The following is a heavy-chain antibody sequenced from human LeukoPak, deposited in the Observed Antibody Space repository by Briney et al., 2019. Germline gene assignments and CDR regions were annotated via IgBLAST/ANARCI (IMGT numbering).Heavy chain of an antibody. CDR2: INYRGAV. CDR1: DGSTTGTRYY. CDR3: ARVTKYDNSRNNYYMDV. Sequence: KPSETLSLTCTVSDGSTTGTRYYWGWFRQTPGKGPEWIGNINYRGAVYYNPSLRSRATISLDTSKNQFPPRLTSVTAADTAVYFCARVTKYDNSRNNYYMDVWGKGTTVTVSS. D-gene: IGHD4-17*01. V-gene: IGHV4-39*06. J-gene: IGHJ6*03.